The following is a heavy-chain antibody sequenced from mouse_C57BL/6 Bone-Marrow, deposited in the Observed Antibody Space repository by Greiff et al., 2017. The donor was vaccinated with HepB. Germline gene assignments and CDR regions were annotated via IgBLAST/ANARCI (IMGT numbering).Heavy chain of an antibody. CDR2: IDPSDSYT. Sequence: QVQLQQPGAELVKPGASVKLSCKASGYTFTSYWMQWVKQRPGQGLEWIGGIDPSDSYTNYNQKFKGKATLTVDTSSSTAYMQLSSLTSEDSAVYYCAREDGYWGQGTTLTVSS. CDR1: GYTFTSYW. J-gene: IGHJ2*01. V-gene: IGHV1-50*01. CDR3: AREDGY.